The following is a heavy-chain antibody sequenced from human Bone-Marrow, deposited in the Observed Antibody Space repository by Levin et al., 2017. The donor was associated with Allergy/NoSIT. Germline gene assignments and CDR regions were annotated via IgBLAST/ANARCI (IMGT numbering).Heavy chain of an antibody. CDR3: AGRSVEVRGFDI. Sequence: SETLSLTCTVSEGSISNANYYWGWIRLAPGTGLEWIGNIYYDGSTYYTPSLKSRLSIAIDTSRSQFSLQLQSVTATDTAIYFCAGRSVEVRGFDIWGQGTLVTVSS. D-gene: IGHD4-23*01. CDR2: IYYDGST. J-gene: IGHJ3*02. CDR1: EGSISNANYY. V-gene: IGHV4-39*01.